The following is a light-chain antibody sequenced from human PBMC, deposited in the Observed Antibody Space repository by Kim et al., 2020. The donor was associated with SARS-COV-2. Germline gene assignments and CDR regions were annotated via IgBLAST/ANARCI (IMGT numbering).Light chain of an antibody. CDR3: QSYDSSNHVV. CDR1: SGSIASNY. V-gene: IGLV6-57*03. Sequence: TVTTPWTRSSGSIASNYVQWYQQRPGSAPTTVIYEDNQRPSGVPDRFSGSIDSSSNSASLTISGLKTEDEADYYCQSYDSSNHVVFGGGTQLTVL. J-gene: IGLJ2*01. CDR2: EDN.